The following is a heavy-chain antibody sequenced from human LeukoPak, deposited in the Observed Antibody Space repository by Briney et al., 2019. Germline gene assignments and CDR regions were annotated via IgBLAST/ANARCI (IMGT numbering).Heavy chain of an antibody. CDR1: GGSISSYY. CDR2: TYYSGST. Sequence: PSETLSLTCQVSGGSISSYYWSWIRQPPGKGLEWIGYTYYSGSTNYNPSLKSRVTISVDTSKNQFSPKLSSVTAADTAVFYCARANYIWGSYLFDYWGQGTLVTVSS. CDR3: ARANYIWGSYLFDY. D-gene: IGHD3-16*01. V-gene: IGHV4-59*01. J-gene: IGHJ4*02.